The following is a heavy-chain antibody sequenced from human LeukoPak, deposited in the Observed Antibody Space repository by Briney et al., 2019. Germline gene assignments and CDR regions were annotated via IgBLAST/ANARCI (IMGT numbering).Heavy chain of an antibody. V-gene: IGHV3-30*02. J-gene: IGHJ4*02. CDR1: GFSFGSYG. D-gene: IGHD6-19*01. CDR2: IRSDGSNK. Sequence: GGSLRLSCAGSGFSFGSYGMHWVRQAPGKGLEWMAFIRSDGSNKYYADSVKGRFTISRDNSKNTLYLQMNSLRAEDTAVYYCARILDSAWGELGYWGQGTLVTVSS. CDR3: ARILDSAWGELGY.